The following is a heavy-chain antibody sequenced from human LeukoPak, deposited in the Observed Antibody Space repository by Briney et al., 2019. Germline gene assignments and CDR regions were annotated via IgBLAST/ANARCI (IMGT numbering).Heavy chain of an antibody. Sequence: ASVKVSFKASGYTFTGYYMHWVRQAPGQGLEWMGWINPNSGGTNYAQKFQGRVTMTRDTSISTAYMELSRLRSDDTAVYYCARDKSGIVVVVAATQWFDPWGQGTLVTVSS. J-gene: IGHJ5*02. D-gene: IGHD2-15*01. CDR2: INPNSGGT. CDR3: ARDKSGIVVVVAATQWFDP. V-gene: IGHV1-2*02. CDR1: GYTFTGYY.